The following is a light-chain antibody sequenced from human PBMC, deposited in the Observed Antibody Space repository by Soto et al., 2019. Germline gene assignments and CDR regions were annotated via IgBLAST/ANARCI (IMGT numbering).Light chain of an antibody. CDR1: SSDVGGYNY. J-gene: IGLJ1*01. Sequence: QSVLTQPASVSGSPGQSITISCTGTSSDVGGYNYVSWYQQHPGKAPKLKIYDVSHRPSGVSSRFSGSKSGNMASLTISGLQAEDEADYYCCSYTTSSVYVFGTGTKLTVL. V-gene: IGLV2-14*01. CDR3: CSYTTSSVYV. CDR2: DVS.